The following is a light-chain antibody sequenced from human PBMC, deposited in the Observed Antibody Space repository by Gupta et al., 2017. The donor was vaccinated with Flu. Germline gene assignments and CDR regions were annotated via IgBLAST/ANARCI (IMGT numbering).Light chain of an antibody. V-gene: IGKV1-12*01. CDR3: QRANSLRQT. J-gene: IGKJ1*01. CDR1: QGISDW. Sequence: PSSVSASVGDRVTITCRASQGISDWLAWYQQKPGKAPKLLIYAASSLQSGVPSRFSGCGTGTDFTLTISSLQPEDFATYYCQRANSLRQTFGQGTKVEIK. CDR2: AAS.